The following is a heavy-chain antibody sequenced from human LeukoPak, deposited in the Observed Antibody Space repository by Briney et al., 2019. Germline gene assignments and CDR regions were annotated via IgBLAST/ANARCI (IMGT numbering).Heavy chain of an antibody. D-gene: IGHD3-9*01. CDR2: IYYSGST. CDR1: GGSISSYY. CDR3: ARYLAGCPFDY. J-gene: IGHJ4*02. Sequence: TPSETLSLTCTVSGGSISSYYWSWIRQTPGKGLEWIGYIYYSGSTNYNPSLKSRVTISVDTYKNKSFLKLSAVTTADAAVYYYARYLAGCPFDYWGQGTLVTVSS. V-gene: IGHV4-59*01.